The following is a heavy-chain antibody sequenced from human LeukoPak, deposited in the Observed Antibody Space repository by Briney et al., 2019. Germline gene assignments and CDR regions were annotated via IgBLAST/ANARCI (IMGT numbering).Heavy chain of an antibody. Sequence: GGSLRLSCAASGFSFSAYNMNWIRQAPGKGLEWVSCISSRSSDKYYADSVKGRFTISRDNAKNSLYLQMNSLRAEDTAVYYCSRGPGWNYGSTGYSDYWGQGTLVTVSS. D-gene: IGHD3-22*01. CDR2: ISSRSSDK. CDR1: GFSFSAYN. J-gene: IGHJ4*02. CDR3: SRGPGWNYGSTGYSDY. V-gene: IGHV3-21*01.